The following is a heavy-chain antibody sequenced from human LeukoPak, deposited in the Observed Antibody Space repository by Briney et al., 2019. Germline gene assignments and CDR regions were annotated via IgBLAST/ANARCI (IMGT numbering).Heavy chain of an antibody. CDR3: AKGSRVAEVLTFFDY. CDR1: GFTSSTYG. V-gene: IGHV3-30*18. Sequence: GGSLRLSCAASGFTSSTYGVYWVRQAPGKGLECVAVISSGGSNKYYADSVKGRFTISRDNSNNTLYLQMDSLKPEDTALYYCAKGSRVAEVLTFFDYWGRGTQVTVSS. CDR2: ISSGGSNK. J-gene: IGHJ4*02. D-gene: IGHD2-2*01.